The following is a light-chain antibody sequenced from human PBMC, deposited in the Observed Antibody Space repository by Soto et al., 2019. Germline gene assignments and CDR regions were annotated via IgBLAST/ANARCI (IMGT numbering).Light chain of an antibody. CDR2: GAS. Sequence: EIVLTQSPGTLSLSPGDRATLSCRGSQSVNSNFLAWYQQKPGQAPRLLIYGASSRATGIPDTFSGSGSGTDFTLTISRLEPGDFAVYYCQQYGTSPWTFGQGTKVDIK. CDR3: QQYGTSPWT. J-gene: IGKJ1*01. V-gene: IGKV3-20*01. CDR1: QSVNSNF.